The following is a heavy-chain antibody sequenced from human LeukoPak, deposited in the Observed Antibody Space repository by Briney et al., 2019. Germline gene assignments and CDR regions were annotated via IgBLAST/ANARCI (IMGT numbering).Heavy chain of an antibody. CDR1: GFTFSTST. J-gene: IGHJ4*02. D-gene: IGHD3-3*01. CDR2: ISYDGSNK. V-gene: IGHV3-30*14. Sequence: GGSLRLSCAASGFTFSTSTMHWVRQAPGKGLEWVAVISYDGSNKFYADSVKGRFTLSRDNSKNTLYLQMNSLRAEDTAVYYCARVVLYYDFWSAYFHDWGQGTLVTVSS. CDR3: ARVVLYYDFWSAYFHD.